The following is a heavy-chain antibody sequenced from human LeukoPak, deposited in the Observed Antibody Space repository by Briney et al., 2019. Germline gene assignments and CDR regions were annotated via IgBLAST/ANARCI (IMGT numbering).Heavy chain of an antibody. CDR3: AKDPVVVVVAALYYFDY. V-gene: IGHV3-23*01. D-gene: IGHD2-15*01. CDR1: GFTFSSYG. CDR2: ISGSGGST. J-gene: IGHJ4*02. Sequence: GGSLRLSCAASGFTFSSYGMSWVRQAPGKGLEWVSAISGSGGSTYYADSVKGRFTISRDNSKNTLYLQMNSLRAEDTAVYYCAKDPVVVVVAALYYFDYWGQGTLVTVSS.